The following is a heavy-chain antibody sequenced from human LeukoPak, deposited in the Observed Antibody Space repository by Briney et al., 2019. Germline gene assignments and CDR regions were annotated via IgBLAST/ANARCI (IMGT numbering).Heavy chain of an antibody. J-gene: IGHJ4*02. Sequence: SETLSLTCTVSGGSISSGTYYWNWIRQPAGKGLEWIGRIYTSGSTNYNPSLKSRVTISVDTSKNQFSLKLSSVTAADTAVYYCAGRESSNFDYWGQGTLVTVS. D-gene: IGHD1-26*01. CDR3: AGRESSNFDY. CDR1: GGSISSGTYY. CDR2: IYTSGST. V-gene: IGHV4-61*02.